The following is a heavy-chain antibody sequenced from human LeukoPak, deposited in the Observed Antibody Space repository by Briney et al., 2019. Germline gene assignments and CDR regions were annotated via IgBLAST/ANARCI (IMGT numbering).Heavy chain of an antibody. Sequence: SETLSLTCTVSGGSISSYYWSWIRQPPGKGLEWIGSMYYSGSTNYKPSLKSRVTISVDTSKNQFSLRLSSVTAADTAVYYCARWGYYDSSGYYVYWGQGTLVTVSS. CDR1: GGSISSYY. V-gene: IGHV4-59*08. CDR3: ARWGYYDSSGYYVY. D-gene: IGHD3-22*01. J-gene: IGHJ4*02. CDR2: MYYSGST.